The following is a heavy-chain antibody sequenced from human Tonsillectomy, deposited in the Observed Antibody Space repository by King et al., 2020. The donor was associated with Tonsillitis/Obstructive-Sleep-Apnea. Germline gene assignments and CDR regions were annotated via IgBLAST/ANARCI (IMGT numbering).Heavy chain of an antibody. Sequence: QLQESGPGLVKPSETLSLTCTVSGGSISSYYWSWIRQPPGKGLEWIGYIYYSGSTNYNPSLKSRVTISVDTSKNQFSLKLSSVTAADTAVYYCARVGGSSGWRRAYYFDYWGQGTLVTVSS. J-gene: IGHJ4*02. CDR1: GGSISSYY. V-gene: IGHV4-59*01. CDR2: IYYSGST. CDR3: ARVGGSSGWRRAYYFDY. D-gene: IGHD6-19*01.